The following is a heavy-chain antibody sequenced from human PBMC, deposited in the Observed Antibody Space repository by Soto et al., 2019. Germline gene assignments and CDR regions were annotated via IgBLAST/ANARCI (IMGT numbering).Heavy chain of an antibody. V-gene: IGHV4-30-4*01. Sequence: TLSLTCTVSGGSISSGDYYWSWIRQPPGKGLEWIGYIYYSGSTYYNPSLKSRVTISVDTSKNQFSLKLSSVTAADTAVYYCARTGEPWDRYYGMDVWGQGTTVTVSS. CDR3: ARTGEPWDRYYGMDV. J-gene: IGHJ6*02. D-gene: IGHD1-1*01. CDR1: GGSISSGDYY. CDR2: IYYSGST.